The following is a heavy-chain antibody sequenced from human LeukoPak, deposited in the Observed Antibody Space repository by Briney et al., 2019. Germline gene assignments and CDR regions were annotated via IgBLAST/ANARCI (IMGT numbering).Heavy chain of an antibody. CDR1: EDSFIDSY. Sequence: ASVKVSCKTSEDSFIDSYIHWVRQAPGQGLEVMGWINPNSGGTNYAQKFQGRVTMTRDTSLSTAYMELSRLRSDDTAVYYCARGGVPISYYYDNGGSWFDPWGQGTLVTVSS. CDR3: ARGGVPISYYYDNGGSWFDP. V-gene: IGHV1-2*02. D-gene: IGHD3-22*01. CDR2: INPNSGGT. J-gene: IGHJ5*02.